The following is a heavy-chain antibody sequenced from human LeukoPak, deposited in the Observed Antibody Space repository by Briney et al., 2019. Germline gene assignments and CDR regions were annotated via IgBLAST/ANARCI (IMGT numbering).Heavy chain of an antibody. CDR3: ARVRQRYRREGGYFDY. J-gene: IGHJ4*02. Sequence: SETLSLTCTVSGGSISSGGYYWSWIRQPPGKGLEWIGYIYHSGSTYYNPSLKSRVTISVDRSKNQFSLKLSSVTAADTAVYYCARVRQRYRREGGYFDYWGQGTLVTVSS. CDR1: GGSISSGGYY. V-gene: IGHV4-30-2*01. D-gene: IGHD2-2*02. CDR2: IYHSGST.